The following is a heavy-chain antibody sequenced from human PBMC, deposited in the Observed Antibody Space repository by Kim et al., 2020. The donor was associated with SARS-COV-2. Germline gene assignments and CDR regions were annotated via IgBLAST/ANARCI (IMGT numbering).Heavy chain of an antibody. D-gene: IGHD4-17*01. J-gene: IGHJ4*02. CDR1: GGSISSGGYY. Sequence: SETLSLTCTVSGGSISSGGYYWSWIRQHPGKGLEWIGYIYYSGSTYYNPSLKSRVTISVDTSKNQFSLKLSSVTAADTAVYYCARNKYGDYCFDYWGQGTLVTVSS. CDR3: ARNKYGDYCFDY. CDR2: IYYSGST. V-gene: IGHV4-31*03.